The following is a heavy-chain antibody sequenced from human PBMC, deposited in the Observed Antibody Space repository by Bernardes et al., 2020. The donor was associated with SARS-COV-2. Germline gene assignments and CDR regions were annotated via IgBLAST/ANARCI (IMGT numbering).Heavy chain of an antibody. V-gene: IGHV1-69*13. CDR2: IIPIFGTA. D-gene: IGHD3-9*01. CDR1: GGTFSSYA. Sequence: SVKVSCKASGGTFSSYAISWVRQAPGQGLEWMGRIIPIFGTANYAQKFQGRVTITADESTSTAYMELSSLRSEDTAVYYCAREGSLLRYFESFYPMDVWGQGTTVTVSS. J-gene: IGHJ6*02. CDR3: AREGSLLRYFESFYPMDV.